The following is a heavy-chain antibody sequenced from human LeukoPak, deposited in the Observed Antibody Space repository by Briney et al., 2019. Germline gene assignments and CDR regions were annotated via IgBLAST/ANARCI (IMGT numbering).Heavy chain of an antibody. D-gene: IGHD3-16*01. CDR2: TYFRSEWHQ. Sequence: SQTLSLTCVISGDSISSNNAAWNWIRQSPSRGLEWLGRTYFRSEWHQDYAASVKGRIRIDSDTSKNQFSLHLTSMTPGDTSVYSCTSGWALNAWGQGTLVTVSS. CDR1: GDSISSNNAA. V-gene: IGHV6-1*01. CDR3: TSGWALNA. J-gene: IGHJ5*02.